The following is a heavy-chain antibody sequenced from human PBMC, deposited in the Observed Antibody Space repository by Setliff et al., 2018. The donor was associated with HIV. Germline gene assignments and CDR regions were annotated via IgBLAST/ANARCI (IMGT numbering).Heavy chain of an antibody. D-gene: IGHD2-2*01. CDR1: GGSINSHY. J-gene: IGHJ5*01. Sequence: SETLSLTCTVSGGSINSHYWSWIRQPPGKGLEYIGYIYFTGISNYNPSLQSRVTISIDTTKKQLFLRVRSVTAADTAVYYCARGGYSSKWYSWFDPWGQGTLVTVSS. CDR3: ARGGYSSKWYSWFDP. V-gene: IGHV4-59*11. CDR2: IYFTGIS.